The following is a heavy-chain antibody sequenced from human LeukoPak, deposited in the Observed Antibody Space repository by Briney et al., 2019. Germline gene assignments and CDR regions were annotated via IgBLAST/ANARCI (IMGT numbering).Heavy chain of an antibody. V-gene: IGHV3-53*01. CDR3: ARFRDTAALYYFDY. CDR1: GFTVSSNY. Sequence: PGGSLRLSCAASGFTVSSNYMSWVRQAPGKGLEWVSVIYSGGSTYYADSVKGRFTISRDNSKNTLYLQMNSLRAEDTAVYYCARFRDTAALYYFDYWGQGTLVTVSS. D-gene: IGHD6-25*01. J-gene: IGHJ4*02. CDR2: IYSGGST.